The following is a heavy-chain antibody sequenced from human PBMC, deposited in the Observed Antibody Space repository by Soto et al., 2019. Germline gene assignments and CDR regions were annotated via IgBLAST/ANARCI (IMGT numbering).Heavy chain of an antibody. D-gene: IGHD6-13*01. CDR1: GGSISSGGYY. CDR3: ARGPPGVAAAPIYV. CDR2: IYYSGST. Sequence: QVQLQESGPGLVKPSQTLSLTCTVSGGSISSGGYYWSWIRQHPGKGLEWIGDIYYSGSTYYNPSLKSRVTISVDTSKNQFSLKLSSVTAADTAVYYCARGPPGVAAAPIYVWGQGTTVTVSS. J-gene: IGHJ6*02. V-gene: IGHV4-31*03.